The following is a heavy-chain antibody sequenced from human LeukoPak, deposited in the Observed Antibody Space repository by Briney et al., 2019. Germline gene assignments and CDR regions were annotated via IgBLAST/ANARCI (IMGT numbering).Heavy chain of an antibody. CDR1: GGSISNTNW. Sequence: SETLSLTCGVSGGSISNTNWWSWVRQPPGQGLEWIGEISLTGLTHYNPSLESRVTVSLDKSKNQLSLNLTSVTAADAAVYYCSRENGAFSPFGYWGQGILVTVLS. J-gene: IGHJ4*02. CDR3: SRENGAFSPFGY. D-gene: IGHD2-8*01. V-gene: IGHV4-4*02. CDR2: ISLTGLT.